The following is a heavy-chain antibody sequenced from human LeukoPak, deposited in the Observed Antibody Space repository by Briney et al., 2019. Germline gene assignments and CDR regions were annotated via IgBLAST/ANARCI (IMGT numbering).Heavy chain of an antibody. J-gene: IGHJ5*02. CDR2: ISGSGGST. Sequence: GGSLRLSCVASGFTFRDSAMSWVRQAPGKGLEWVSAISGSGGSTYYADSVKGRFTISRDNSKNTLYLQMNSLRAEDTAVFYCARDPKLGSWYGGGWFDPWGQGTLVTVSS. CDR1: GFTFRDSA. D-gene: IGHD6-13*01. V-gene: IGHV3-23*01. CDR3: ARDPKLGSWYGGGWFDP.